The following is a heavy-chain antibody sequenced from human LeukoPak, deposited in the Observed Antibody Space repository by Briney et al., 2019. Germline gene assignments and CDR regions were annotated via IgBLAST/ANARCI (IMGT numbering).Heavy chain of an antibody. J-gene: IGHJ6*02. Sequence: SVTVSCTASGGTFSSYTISWVRQAPGQGLEWMGRIIPILGIANYAQKFQGRVTITADKSTSTAYMELSSLRSEDTAVYYCARDLEMATIQGYYYYGMDVWGQGTTVTVSS. D-gene: IGHD5-24*01. CDR3: ARDLEMATIQGYYYYGMDV. V-gene: IGHV1-69*04. CDR2: IIPILGIA. CDR1: GGTFSSYT.